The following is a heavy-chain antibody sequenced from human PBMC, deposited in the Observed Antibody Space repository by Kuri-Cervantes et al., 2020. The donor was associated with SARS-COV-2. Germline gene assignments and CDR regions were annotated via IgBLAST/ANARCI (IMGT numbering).Heavy chain of an antibody. Sequence: GSLRLSCAVYGGSFSGYYWSWIRQPPGKGLEWIGEINHSGSTNYNPSLKSRVTISVDTSKNQFSLKLSSVTAADTAMYYCARDDLLQGGNNWFDPWGQGTLVTVSS. CDR1: GGSFSGYY. V-gene: IGHV4-34*01. CDR3: ARDDLLQGGNNWFDP. CDR2: INHSGST. D-gene: IGHD2-21*02. J-gene: IGHJ5*02.